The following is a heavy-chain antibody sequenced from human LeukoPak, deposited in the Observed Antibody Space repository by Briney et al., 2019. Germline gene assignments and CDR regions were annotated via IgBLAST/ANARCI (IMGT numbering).Heavy chain of an antibody. CDR1: GFTFSSYE. D-gene: IGHD3-22*01. V-gene: IGHV3-48*03. CDR3: ARDLKWLPLDY. Sequence: PGGSLRLSCAASGFTFSSYEMNWVRQAPGKGLEWVSYISSSGSTIYYADSVKGRFTISRDNAKNSLYLQMNSLRAEDTAVYYCARDLKWLPLDYWGQGTLVTVSS. J-gene: IGHJ4*02. CDR2: ISSSGSTI.